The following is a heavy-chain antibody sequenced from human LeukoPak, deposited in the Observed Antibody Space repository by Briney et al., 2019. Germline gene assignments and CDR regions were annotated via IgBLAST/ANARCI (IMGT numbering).Heavy chain of an antibody. CDR2: IHSDGSSA. J-gene: IGHJ4*02. Sequence: GGSLRLSCAASGFTFSRYWMHWVRQAPGKGLVWVSRIHSDGSSASYADSVKGRFTISRDNSKNTLYLQMNSLRAEDTAVYYCARALNGYCSAGSCNGDYWGQGTLVTVSS. D-gene: IGHD2-15*01. V-gene: IGHV3-74*01. CDR3: ARALNGYCSAGSCNGDY. CDR1: GFTFSRYW.